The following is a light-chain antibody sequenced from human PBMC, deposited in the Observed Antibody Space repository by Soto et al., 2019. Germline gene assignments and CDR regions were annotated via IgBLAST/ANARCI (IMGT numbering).Light chain of an antibody. CDR2: DVS. J-gene: IGLJ1*01. CDR1: SSDVGGYNY. Sequence: QSALTQPASVSGSPGQSITISCTGTSSDVGGYNYVSWYQQHPGKAPKLMIYDVSNRPSGVSNRFSGSKSGNTASLTISGLQAEEEADYFCSLYTNSRLYVFGTGTKVTVL. V-gene: IGLV2-14*01. CDR3: SLYTNSRLYV.